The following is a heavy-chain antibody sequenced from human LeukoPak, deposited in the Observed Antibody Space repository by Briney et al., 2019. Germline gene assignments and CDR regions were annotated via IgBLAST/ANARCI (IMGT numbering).Heavy chain of an antibody. CDR1: GGSISSDDYC. CDR3: AKSREEIRGLDAFDI. CDR2: IYYSGST. Sequence: PSETLSLTCSVSGGSISSDDYCWNWIRQHPGKGLEWIGYIYYSGSTYYNPSLKSRVALSVDTSKNQFSLKLSSLTAADTAVYYCAKSREEIRGLDAFDIWGQGTMVTVSS. J-gene: IGHJ3*02. V-gene: IGHV4-31*03. D-gene: IGHD5-24*01.